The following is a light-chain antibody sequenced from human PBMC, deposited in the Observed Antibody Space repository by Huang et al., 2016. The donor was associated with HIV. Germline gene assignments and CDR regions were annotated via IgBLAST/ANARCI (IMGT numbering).Light chain of an antibody. CDR2: DAS. V-gene: IGKV3-11*01. J-gene: IGKJ4*01. CDR3: QQRSNWFLT. Sequence: EIVLTQSPATLSLSPGERATLSCRASQSVSSYLAWYQQKPGQAPRLLIYDASNRATGIPVRFSGSGSGTDFTLTISSLEPEDFAVYYCQQRSNWFLTFGGGTKVEIK. CDR1: QSVSSY.